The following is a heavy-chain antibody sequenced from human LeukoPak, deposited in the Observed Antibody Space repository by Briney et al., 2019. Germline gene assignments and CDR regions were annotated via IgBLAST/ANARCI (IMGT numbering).Heavy chain of an antibody. Sequence: GGSLRLSCAASGFTFSSYAMSWVRQAPGKGLEWVSGISGSGGSTYYADSVKGRFTISRDNSKKTLYLRMNTLGAEDTAVYYCAELGITMIGGVWGKGTTVTISS. J-gene: IGHJ6*04. CDR3: AELGITMIGGV. CDR2: ISGSGGST. V-gene: IGHV3-23*01. CDR1: GFTFSSYA. D-gene: IGHD3-10*02.